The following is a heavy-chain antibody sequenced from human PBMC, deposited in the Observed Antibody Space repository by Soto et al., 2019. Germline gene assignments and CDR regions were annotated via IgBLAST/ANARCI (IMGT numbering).Heavy chain of an antibody. Sequence: QVQLVQSGAEVKKPGSSVKVSCKASGGTFSSYAISWVRQAPGQGLEWMGGIIPIFGTANYAQKFQGRVTITADKATSTAYMELSSLRSEDTAVYYCARYGDMTTVTNWFDPWGQGTLVTISS. J-gene: IGHJ5*02. CDR3: ARYGDMTTVTNWFDP. D-gene: IGHD4-17*01. CDR1: GGTFSSYA. CDR2: IIPIFGTA. V-gene: IGHV1-69*06.